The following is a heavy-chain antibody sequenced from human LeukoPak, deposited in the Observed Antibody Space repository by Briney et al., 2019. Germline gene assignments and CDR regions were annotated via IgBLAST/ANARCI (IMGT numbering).Heavy chain of an antibody. Sequence: ASVTVSCKASGVTFSSYAISSVRQAPGQGLEWMGGIIPILGTANYAQKFQGRITFTADESTSTAYMELSSLRSEDTAVYYCGSPGRLRFLEWLSFDYWGQGTLVTVSS. V-gene: IGHV1-69*13. CDR3: GSPGRLRFLEWLSFDY. J-gene: IGHJ4*02. CDR2: IIPILGTA. CDR1: GVTFSSYA. D-gene: IGHD3-3*01.